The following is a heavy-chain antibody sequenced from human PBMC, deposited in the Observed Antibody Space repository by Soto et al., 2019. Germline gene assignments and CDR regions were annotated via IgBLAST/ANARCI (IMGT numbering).Heavy chain of an antibody. Sequence: EVQLLESGGGLVQPGGSLRLSCAASGFTFSSYAMSWVRQAPGKGLEWVSAISGSGGSTYYADSVKGRFTISRDNSKNTLYLQMNSLRAEDTAVYYCAKRTYYDFWSGPNLPYYFAYWGQGTLVTVSS. CDR1: GFTFSSYA. CDR2: ISGSGGST. CDR3: AKRTYYDFWSGPNLPYYFAY. J-gene: IGHJ4*02. D-gene: IGHD3-3*01. V-gene: IGHV3-23*01.